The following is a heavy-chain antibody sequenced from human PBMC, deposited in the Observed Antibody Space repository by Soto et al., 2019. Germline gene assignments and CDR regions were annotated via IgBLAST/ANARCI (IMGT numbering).Heavy chain of an antibody. D-gene: IGHD5-12*01. CDR2: IYWDDDK. Sequence: QITLKESGPTVVKPTQTLTLTCTFSFFSLDTSGVGVGWIRQPPGKALEWLALIYWDDDKRYNPSLKRRLTISKDTSKNQVVLTMTPMDPVDTATYYCARRPREYSGYLLGGYFDSWGQGTLVTVSS. CDR3: ARRPREYSGYLLGGYFDS. CDR1: FFSLDTSGVG. V-gene: IGHV2-5*02. J-gene: IGHJ4*02.